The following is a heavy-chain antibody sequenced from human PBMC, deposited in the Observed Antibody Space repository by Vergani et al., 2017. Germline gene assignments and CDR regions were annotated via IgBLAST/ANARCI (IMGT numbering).Heavy chain of an antibody. Sequence: QVQLQESGPGLVKPSETLSLTCTVSGGSISNHYWSWIRQPPGKGLEWIGYIYYSGSTNYNPSLKSRVTISVDTSKNQFSLKLSSVTAADTAVYYCARSGYSYGYGGVDYWGQGTLVTVSS. CDR1: GGSISNHY. CDR2: IYYSGST. CDR3: ARSGYSYGYGGVDY. J-gene: IGHJ4*02. V-gene: IGHV4-59*11. D-gene: IGHD5-18*01.